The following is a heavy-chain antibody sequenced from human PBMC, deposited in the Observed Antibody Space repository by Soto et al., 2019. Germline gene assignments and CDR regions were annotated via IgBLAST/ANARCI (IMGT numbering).Heavy chain of an antibody. CDR3: AREGGYSGYASSSIYYYYYGMDV. Sequence: EVQLVESGGGLVQPGGSLRLSCAASGFTFSDHYMDWVRQAPGKGLEWVGRTRNKASSYTTEYAASVKGRFTISRDDSKNSLYLQMNSLKTEDTAVYYCAREGGYSGYASSSIYYYYYGMDVWGQGTTVTVSS. J-gene: IGHJ6*02. D-gene: IGHD5-12*01. V-gene: IGHV3-72*01. CDR1: GFTFSDHY. CDR2: TRNKASSYTT.